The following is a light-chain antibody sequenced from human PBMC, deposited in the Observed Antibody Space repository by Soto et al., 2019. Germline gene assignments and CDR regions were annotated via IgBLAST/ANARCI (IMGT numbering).Light chain of an antibody. J-gene: IGKJ3*01. CDR1: QSVTSN. V-gene: IGKV3-11*01. CDR3: QQRNNWPI. Sequence: EIVLTQSPATLSLSPGERATLSCRASQSVTSNLAWYQQKPGQAPRLLIYDASNRATGIPARFSGSGSGTDFTLTISSLEPEDCAVYYCQQRNNWPIFGPGIKVDIK. CDR2: DAS.